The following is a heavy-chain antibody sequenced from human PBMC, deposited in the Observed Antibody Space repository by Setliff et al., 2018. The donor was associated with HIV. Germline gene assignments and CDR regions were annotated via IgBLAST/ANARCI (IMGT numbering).Heavy chain of an antibody. CDR3: AKRRVCNTSCYIVDYMDV. D-gene: IGHD2-21*01. Sequence: PGGSLRLSCEGSGFTFSSYAMSWVRQAPGKGLEWVSAISGSGGSTYYADSVKGRFTISRDNSKNTLYLQMNSLRAEDTAIYYCAKRRVCNTSCYIVDYMDVWGKGTTVTVSS. V-gene: IGHV3-23*01. CDR2: ISGSGGST. CDR1: GFTFSSYA. J-gene: IGHJ6*03.